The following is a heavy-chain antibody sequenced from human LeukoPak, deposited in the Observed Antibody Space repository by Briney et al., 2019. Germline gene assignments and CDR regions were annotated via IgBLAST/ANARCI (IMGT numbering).Heavy chain of an antibody. CDR2: ISAYNGNT. D-gene: IGHD3-22*01. Sequence: ASVKVSCKASGYTFTSYGISWVRQAPGQGLEWMGWISAYNGNTNYAQKLQGRVTMTTDTSTSTAYMELRSLRSDDTAVYYCARHPPPTYYYDSSGYYYFDYWGQGTLVTVSS. J-gene: IGHJ4*02. CDR3: ARHPPPTYYYDSSGYYYFDY. V-gene: IGHV1-18*01. CDR1: GYTFTSYG.